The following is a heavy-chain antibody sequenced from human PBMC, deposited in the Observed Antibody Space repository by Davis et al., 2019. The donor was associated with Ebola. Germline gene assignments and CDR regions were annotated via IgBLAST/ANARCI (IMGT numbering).Heavy chain of an antibody. CDR1: GGSFSGYY. CDR2: INHSGST. CDR3: ARGPRIAEFDP. J-gene: IGHJ5*02. Sequence: SETLSLTCAVYGGSFSGYYWSWIRQPPGKGLEWIGEINHSGSTNYNPSLKSRVTISVDTSKNQFSLKLSSVTAADTAVYYCARGPRIAEFDPWGQGTLVTVSS. D-gene: IGHD6-13*01. V-gene: IGHV4-34*01.